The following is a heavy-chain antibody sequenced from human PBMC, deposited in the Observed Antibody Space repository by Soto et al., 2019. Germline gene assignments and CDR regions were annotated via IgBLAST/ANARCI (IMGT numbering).Heavy chain of an antibody. J-gene: IGHJ6*02. CDR1: GFTFSSYS. CDR3: ASADSSGYYSSYYHYGLEV. V-gene: IGHV3-21*01. D-gene: IGHD3-22*01. CDR2: ISSSSSYI. Sequence: VGSLRLSCAASGFTFSSYSMNWVRQAPGKGLEWVSSISSSSSYIYYADSVKGRFTISRDNAKNSLYLQMNSLRAEDTAVYYCASADSSGYYSSYYHYGLEVWGQGTKVTVSS.